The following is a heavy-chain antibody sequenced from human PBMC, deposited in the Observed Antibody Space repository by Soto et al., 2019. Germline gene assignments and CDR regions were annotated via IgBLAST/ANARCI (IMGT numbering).Heavy chain of an antibody. CDR2: ISSDGNKE. V-gene: IGHV3-30*03. CDR1: GFTSRNYG. CDR3: VADRDHGVHPGYFDY. D-gene: IGHD4-17*01. J-gene: IGHJ4*02. Sequence: QVQLVESGGGVVQPGRSLRLSCAVSGFTSRNYGMHWVRQAPGKGLEWVAVISSDGNKEYYADSVKGRFSISRDNSKKTLYLQMNSLRAEDTAVYYCVADRDHGVHPGYFDYWGQGTLVTVSS.